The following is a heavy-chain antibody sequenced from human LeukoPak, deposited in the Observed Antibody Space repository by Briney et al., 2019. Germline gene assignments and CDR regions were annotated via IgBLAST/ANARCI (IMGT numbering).Heavy chain of an antibody. CDR2: ISYSGST. D-gene: IGHD1-14*01. Sequence: SETLSLTCTVSGGSMNSYYWSWIRQPPGKGLEWIGYISYSGSTNYNPSLKSRVTISLDTSKDQFSLKLSSVTAADTAVYYCARHGTISSESYFDYWGQGALVTVSS. CDR1: GGSMNSYY. V-gene: IGHV4-59*01. CDR3: ARHGTISSESYFDY. J-gene: IGHJ4*02.